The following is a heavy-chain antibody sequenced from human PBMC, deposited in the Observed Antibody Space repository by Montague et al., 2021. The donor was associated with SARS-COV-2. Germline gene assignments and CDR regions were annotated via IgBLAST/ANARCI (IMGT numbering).Heavy chain of an antibody. V-gene: IGHV3-33*01. CDR1: GFTFSTYG. CDR3: ARDPGGGSWHSFLH. CDR2: IWSDGSNR. J-gene: IGHJ1*01. Sequence: SLRLSCAASGFTFSTYGMHWVRQAPGKGLEWVAVIWSDGSNRYYADSVKGRFTISRDNSKNTLYLQMNSLRVEDTAVYYCARDPGGGSWHSFLHWGQGTVVTVSS. D-gene: IGHD6-13*01.